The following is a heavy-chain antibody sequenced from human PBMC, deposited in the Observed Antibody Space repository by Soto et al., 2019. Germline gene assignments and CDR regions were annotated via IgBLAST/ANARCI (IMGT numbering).Heavy chain of an antibody. CDR1: GGSISSSSYY. CDR3: HAAAGTLGDYFDY. D-gene: IGHD6-13*01. Sequence: QLQLQESGPGLVKPSETLSLTCTVSGGSISSSSYYWGWIRQPPGKGLEWIGSIYYSGSTYYNPSLKSRVTISVDTSKNQFSLKLSSVTAADTAVYYCHAAAGTLGDYFDYWGQGTLVTVSS. J-gene: IGHJ4*02. V-gene: IGHV4-39*01. CDR2: IYYSGST.